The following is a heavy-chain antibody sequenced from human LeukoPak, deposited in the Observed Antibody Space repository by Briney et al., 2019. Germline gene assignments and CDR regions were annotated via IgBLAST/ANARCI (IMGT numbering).Heavy chain of an antibody. J-gene: IGHJ6*02. CDR3: ARGSGPRAYYYYYYGMDV. Sequence: SETLSLTCTVSGGSVSSGSYSWRWIRQPPGKGLEWIGYIYHSGSTYYNPSLKSRVTISVDRSKNQFSLKLSSLTAADTAVYYRARGSGPRAYYYYYYGMDVWGQGTTVTVSS. D-gene: IGHD2-15*01. CDR1: GGSVSSGSYS. V-gene: IGHV4-30-2*01. CDR2: IYHSGST.